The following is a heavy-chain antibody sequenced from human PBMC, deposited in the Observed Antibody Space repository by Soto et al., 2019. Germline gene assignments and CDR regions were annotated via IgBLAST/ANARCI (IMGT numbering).Heavy chain of an antibody. CDR1: GGSISSSSYY. D-gene: IGHD2-15*01. Sequence: SETLSLTCTVSGGSISSSSYYWGWIRQPPGKGLEWIGSIYYSGSTYYNPSLKSRVTISVDTSKNQFSLKLSSVTAADTAVYYCARLGCSGGSCYYFDYWGQGTPVTVSS. CDR2: IYYSGST. J-gene: IGHJ4*02. V-gene: IGHV4-39*01. CDR3: ARLGCSGGSCYYFDY.